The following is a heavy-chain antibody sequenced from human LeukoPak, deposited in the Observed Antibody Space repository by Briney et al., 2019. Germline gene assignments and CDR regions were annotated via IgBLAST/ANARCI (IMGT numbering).Heavy chain of an antibody. CDR3: ARNFDY. CDR2: INDRAHT. J-gene: IGHJ4*02. CDR1: GGSFTDYY. V-gene: IGHV4-34*01. Sequence: SETLSLTCAVYGGSFTDYYWSWIRQPPGKGLEWVGDINDRAHTNYNPSLKSRVAISVDTSRNQISLKLSSITAADTAVYYCARNFDYWGQGALVSVSS.